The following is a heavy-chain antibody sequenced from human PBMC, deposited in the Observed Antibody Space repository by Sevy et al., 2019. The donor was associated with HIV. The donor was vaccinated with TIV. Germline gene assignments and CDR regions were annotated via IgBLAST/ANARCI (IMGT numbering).Heavy chain of an antibody. CDR2: ISSSSDSSRTL. CDR1: GFTFSSYS. J-gene: IGHJ4*02. CDR3: ARPDLSGWYFDF. Sequence: GGSLRLSCVASGFTFSSYSMNWVRQAPGKGLEWVSYISSSSDSSRTLYYADSLKGRFSISRDKAKNSVHLQMTSLRVDDTAVDYCARPDLSGWYFDFWGQGTLVTVSS. D-gene: IGHD6-19*01. V-gene: IGHV3-48*01.